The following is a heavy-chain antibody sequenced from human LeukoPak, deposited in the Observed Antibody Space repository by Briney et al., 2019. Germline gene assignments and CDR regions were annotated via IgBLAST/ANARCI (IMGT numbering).Heavy chain of an antibody. CDR1: GFTVSTDF. D-gene: IGHD5-18*01. V-gene: IGHV3-53*01. CDR3: ARGGYSYGRPFDH. Sequence: PGGSLILSCAASGFTVSTDFMSWVRQAPGKGLEWGSVIYRGGNTYYVDSVKGRFTISRDNSKNRVYLQMNSLRVEDTAVYYCARGGYSYGRPFDHWGQGTLVTVSS. CDR2: IYRGGNT. J-gene: IGHJ4*02.